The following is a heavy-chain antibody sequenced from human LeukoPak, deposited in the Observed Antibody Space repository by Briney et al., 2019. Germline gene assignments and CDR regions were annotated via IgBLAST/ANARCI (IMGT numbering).Heavy chain of an antibody. CDR1: GFTFSSYA. D-gene: IGHD5-12*01. CDR3: ARDGYSGYEIGGNWFDP. J-gene: IGHJ5*02. CDR2: ISSNGGST. Sequence: GGSLRLSCAASGFTFSSYAMHWVRQAPGKGLEYVPGISSNGGSTYYANSVKGRFTISRDNSKNTLYLQMGSLRAEDMAVYYCARDGYSGYEIGGNWFDPWGQGTLVTVSS. V-gene: IGHV3-64*01.